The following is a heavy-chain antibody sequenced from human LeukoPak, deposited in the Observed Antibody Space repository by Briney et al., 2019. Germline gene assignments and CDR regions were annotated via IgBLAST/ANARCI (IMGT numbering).Heavy chain of an antibody. V-gene: IGHV1-69*05. CDR1: GGTFNTYA. CDR2: TIPIFGTA. CDR3: ATHKSSSWRNNWFDP. D-gene: IGHD6-13*01. Sequence: SVKVSCKASGGTFNTYAISWVRQAPGQGLEWMGRTIPIFGTANYAQKFQGRVTITTDESTSTAYMELSSLRSEDTAVYYCATHKSSSWRNNWFDPWGQGTLVTVSS. J-gene: IGHJ5*02.